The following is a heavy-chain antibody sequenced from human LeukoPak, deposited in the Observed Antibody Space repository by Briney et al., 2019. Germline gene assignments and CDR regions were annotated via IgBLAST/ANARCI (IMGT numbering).Heavy chain of an antibody. CDR3: AREDALDY. CDR2: ITPGGST. J-gene: IGHJ4*02. V-gene: IGHV3-53*01. CDR1: GFTVSSNF. Sequence: GGSLTLSCAASGFTVSSNFITWVRQAPGKGLEWVSVITPGGSTYYADSVKGRFTISRDNSKNTVYLQMKSLRVEDTAVYYCAREDALDYWGQGTLVTVSS. D-gene: IGHD2-8*01.